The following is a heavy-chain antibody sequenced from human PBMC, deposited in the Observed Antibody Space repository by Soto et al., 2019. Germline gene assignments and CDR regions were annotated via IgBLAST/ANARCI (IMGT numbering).Heavy chain of an antibody. Sequence: EVQLVESGGGLVKPGGSLRLSCAASGFTFSSYEMNWVRQAPGKGLEWVSYISSSGSTIYYADSVKGRFTISRDNAKNSLYLQMNSLRAEDTAVYYCARDWWMATNTRAFDYWGQGTLVTVSS. J-gene: IGHJ4*02. V-gene: IGHV3-48*03. CDR3: ARDWWMATNTRAFDY. D-gene: IGHD5-12*01. CDR2: ISSSGSTI. CDR1: GFTFSSYE.